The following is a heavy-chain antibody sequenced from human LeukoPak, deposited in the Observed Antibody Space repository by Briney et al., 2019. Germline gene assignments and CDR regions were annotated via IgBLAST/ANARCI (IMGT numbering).Heavy chain of an antibody. D-gene: IGHD5-12*01. CDR1: GFTFSSYA. J-gene: IGHJ3*02. CDR3: AKGYSGYEVDAFDI. Sequence: PGGSLRLSCADSGFTFSSYAMRWVRQAPGKVLEWVSAISGSGGSKYYADSVKGQFTISRDNSKNTLYLQMNSLRAEDTAVYYCAKGYSGYEVDAFDIWGQGTMVTVSS. V-gene: IGHV3-23*01. CDR2: ISGSGGSK.